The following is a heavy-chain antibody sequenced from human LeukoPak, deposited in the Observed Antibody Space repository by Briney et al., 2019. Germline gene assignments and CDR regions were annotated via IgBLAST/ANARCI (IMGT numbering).Heavy chain of an antibody. V-gene: IGHV3-7*01. CDR2: IKQDGSEK. CDR3: ARNRLWFGELLAFDI. CDR1: GFTFSNYA. D-gene: IGHD3-10*01. J-gene: IGHJ3*02. Sequence: GGSLRLSCAASGFTFSNYAMSWVRQAPGKGLEWVANIKQDGSEKYYVDSVKGQFTISRDNAKNSLYLQMNSLRAEDTAVYYCARNRLWFGELLAFDIWGQGTMVTVSS.